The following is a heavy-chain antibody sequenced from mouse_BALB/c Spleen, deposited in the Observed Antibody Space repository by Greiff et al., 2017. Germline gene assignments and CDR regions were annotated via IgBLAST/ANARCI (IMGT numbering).Heavy chain of an antibody. CDR3: ARQGYDSPFAY. D-gene: IGHD2-14*01. CDR2: INSDGGST. CDR1: EYEFPSHD. V-gene: IGHV5-2*03. Sequence: EVKVEESGGGLVQPGESLKLSCESNEYEFPSHDMSWVRKTPEKRLELVAAINSDGGSTYYPDTMERRFIISRDNTKKTLYLQMSSLRSEDTALYYCARQGYDSPFAYWGQGTLVTVSA. J-gene: IGHJ3*01.